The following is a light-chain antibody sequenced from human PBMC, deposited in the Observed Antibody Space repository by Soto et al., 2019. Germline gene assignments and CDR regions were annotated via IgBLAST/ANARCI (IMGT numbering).Light chain of an antibody. Sequence: QSVLTQPPSASGSPGQSVTISCTGTSSDVGGYNYVSWYQQHPGKAPKLMIYEVSKRPSGVPDRFSGSKSGNTASLTVSGLQAEDEADYYCSSYAGSMQRVFGGGTKLTVL. J-gene: IGLJ2*01. CDR2: EVS. CDR3: SSYAGSMQRV. CDR1: SSDVGGYNY. V-gene: IGLV2-8*01.